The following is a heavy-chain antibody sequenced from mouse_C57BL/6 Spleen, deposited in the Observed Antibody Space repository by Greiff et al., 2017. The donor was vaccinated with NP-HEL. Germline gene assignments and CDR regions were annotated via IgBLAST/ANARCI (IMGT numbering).Heavy chain of an antibody. CDR3: ATIYYGYDEDVFAY. CDR2: INPNNGGT. V-gene: IGHV1-22*01. J-gene: IGHJ3*01. CDR1: GYTFTDYN. Sequence: VQLQQSGPELVKPGASVKMSCKASGYTFTDYNMHWVKQSHGKSLEWIGYINPNNGGTSYNQKFKGKATLTVNKSSSTAYMELRSLTSEDSAVYYCATIYYGYDEDVFAYWGQGTLVTVSA. D-gene: IGHD2-2*01.